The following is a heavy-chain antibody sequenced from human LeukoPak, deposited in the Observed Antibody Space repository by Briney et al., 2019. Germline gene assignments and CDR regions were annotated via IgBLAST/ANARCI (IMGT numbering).Heavy chain of an antibody. CDR2: ISAYNGNT. J-gene: IGHJ6*03. CDR3: ARGVVAGPSGRKIRGHKKDSVHMDV. D-gene: IGHD3-10*01. V-gene: IGHV1-18*01. CDR1: GYTFTSYG. Sequence: ASVKVSCKASGYTFTSYGISWVRQAPGQGLEWMGWISAYNGNTNYAQKLQGRVTMTTDTSTSTAYMELSSLRSEDTAVYYCARGVVAGPSGRKIRGHKKDSVHMDVWGKGTTVTISS.